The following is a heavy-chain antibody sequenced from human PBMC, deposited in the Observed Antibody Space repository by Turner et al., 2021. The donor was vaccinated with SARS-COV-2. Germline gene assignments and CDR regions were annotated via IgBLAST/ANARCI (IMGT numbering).Heavy chain of an antibody. J-gene: IGHJ4*02. CDR2: VHPSGST. CDR1: GGSLSGYY. D-gene: IGHD2-21*02. Sequence: QVQLQQWGAGPLKPSETLSLICAVNGGSLSGYYWTWIRQPPGKGLEWIGEVHPSGSTYYNPSLKSRVTISQDTSKSQFSLNLSSVTAADMAVYHCSRGDDSRKSGLLWGQGTLVTVSS. CDR3: SRGDDSRKSGLL. V-gene: IGHV4-34*01.